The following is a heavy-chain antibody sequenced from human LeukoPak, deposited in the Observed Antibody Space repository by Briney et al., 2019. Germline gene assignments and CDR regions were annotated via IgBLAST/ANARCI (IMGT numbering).Heavy chain of an antibody. CDR2: ISGSGGST. CDR1: GFTFSSYA. CDR3: AKDMGMVRGVIAGFAY. D-gene: IGHD3-10*01. Sequence: GGSLRLSCAASGFTFSSYAMSWVRQAPGKGLEWVSAISGSGGSTYYADSVKGRFTISRDNSKNTLYLQMNSLRAEDTAVYYCAKDMGMVRGVIAGFAYWGQGTLVTVSS. J-gene: IGHJ4*02. V-gene: IGHV3-23*01.